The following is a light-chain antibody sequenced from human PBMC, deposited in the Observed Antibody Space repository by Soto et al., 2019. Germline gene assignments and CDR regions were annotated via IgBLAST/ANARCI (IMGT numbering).Light chain of an antibody. V-gene: IGLV2-18*02. CDR3: SSYTSTSTVV. J-gene: IGLJ2*01. CDR2: EVS. Sequence: QSALTQPPSVSASPGQSVTISCTGTSSDVGSYNRVSWYQQPPGTAPKLMIYEVSNRPSGVPDRFSGSKSGNTASLTISGFQTEDEADYYCSSYTSTSTVVFGGGTKLTVL. CDR1: SSDVGSYNR.